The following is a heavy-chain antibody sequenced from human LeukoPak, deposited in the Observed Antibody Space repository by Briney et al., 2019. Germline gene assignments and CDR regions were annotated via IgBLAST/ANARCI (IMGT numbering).Heavy chain of an antibody. J-gene: IGHJ4*02. CDR3: AREGYYDSSGYYLPDY. CDR2: IYYSGST. D-gene: IGHD3-22*01. Sequence: SQTLSLTCTVSGGSISSGGYYWSWIRQHPGKGLEWIGYIYYSGSTYYNPSLKSRVTISVGTSKNQFSLKLSSVTAADTAVYYCAREGYYDSSGYYLPDYWGQGTLVTVSS. CDR1: GGSISSGGYY. V-gene: IGHV4-31*03.